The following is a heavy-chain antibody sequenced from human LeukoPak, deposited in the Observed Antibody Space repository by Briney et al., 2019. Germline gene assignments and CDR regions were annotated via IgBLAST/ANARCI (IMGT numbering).Heavy chain of an antibody. Sequence: GGSLRLSCAASGFTFSSYGMHWVRQAPGKGLEWVAVISYDGSNKYYADSVKGRFTISRDNSKNTLYLQMNSLRAEDTAVYYCATRDGYHSYFDYWGQGTLVTVSS. CDR1: GFTFSSYG. J-gene: IGHJ4*02. V-gene: IGHV3-30*03. CDR2: ISYDGSNK. D-gene: IGHD5-24*01. CDR3: ATRDGYHSYFDY.